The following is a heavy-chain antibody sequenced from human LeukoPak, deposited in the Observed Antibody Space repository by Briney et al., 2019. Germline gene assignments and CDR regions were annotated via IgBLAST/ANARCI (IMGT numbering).Heavy chain of an antibody. Sequence: GGSLRLSRAASGFTFSSYSMNWVRQAPGKGLEWVSSISSSSSYIFYADSVKGRFTISRDNAKNSLYLQMNSLRAEDAAVYYCARVIRTTVTTSPNQDYWGQGTLVTVSS. J-gene: IGHJ4*02. D-gene: IGHD4-17*01. CDR2: ISSSSSYI. CDR1: GFTFSSYS. CDR3: ARVIRTTVTTSPNQDY. V-gene: IGHV3-21*01.